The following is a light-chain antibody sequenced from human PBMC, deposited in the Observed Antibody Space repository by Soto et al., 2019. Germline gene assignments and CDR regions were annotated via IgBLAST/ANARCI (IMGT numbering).Light chain of an antibody. Sequence: EVVLTQSPATLSLSPGDRATLSCRASQSVNNFLAWYQQKLGQTPRLLIYDASKRATGIPGRCSGSGSGTDFTLTISSLEPEDFAVYYCQQRSNWPPALSFGGGTKVEI. CDR2: DAS. CDR3: QQRSNWPPALS. J-gene: IGKJ4*01. CDR1: QSVNNF. V-gene: IGKV3-11*01.